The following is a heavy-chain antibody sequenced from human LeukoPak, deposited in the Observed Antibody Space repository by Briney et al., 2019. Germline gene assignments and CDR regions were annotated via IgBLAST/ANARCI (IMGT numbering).Heavy chain of an antibody. CDR1: GYIFPSYF. D-gene: IGHD6-6*01. Sequence: ASVKVSCKASGYIFPSYFMHWVRQAPGQGLEWMGIINPTGGSTTYAQKFQGRVTMTRDTSTSTVYMELSSLRSDDTAVYYCASTAARRFDYWGQGTLVTVSS. CDR3: ASTAARRFDY. V-gene: IGHV1-46*01. CDR2: INPTGGST. J-gene: IGHJ4*02.